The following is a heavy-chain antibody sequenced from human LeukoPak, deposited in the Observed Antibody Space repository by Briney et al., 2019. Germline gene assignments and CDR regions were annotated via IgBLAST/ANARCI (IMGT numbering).Heavy chain of an antibody. J-gene: IGHJ4*02. D-gene: IGHD1-26*01. V-gene: IGHV3-30*02. CDR3: GSEKVKWELRKGGVDY. CDR1: GFTFSSYG. CDR2: IWYDGSNK. Sequence: HPGGSLRLSCAASGFTFSSYGMHWVRQAPGKGLEWVAVIWYDGSNKYYADSVKGRFTISRDNSKNTLYLQMNSLRAEDTAVYYCGSEKVKWELRKGGVDYWGQGTLVTVSS.